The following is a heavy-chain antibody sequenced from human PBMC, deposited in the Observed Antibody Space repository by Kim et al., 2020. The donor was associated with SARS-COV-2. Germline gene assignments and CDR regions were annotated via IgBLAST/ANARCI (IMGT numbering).Heavy chain of an antibody. CDR3: ARHKLTGGDY. J-gene: IGHJ4*02. V-gene: IGHV4-39*01. D-gene: IGHD7-27*01. Sequence: STYYNPSLKSRVTISVDTAKNQFSLKLSSVTAADTAVYYCARHKLTGGDYWGQGTLVTVSS. CDR2: ST.